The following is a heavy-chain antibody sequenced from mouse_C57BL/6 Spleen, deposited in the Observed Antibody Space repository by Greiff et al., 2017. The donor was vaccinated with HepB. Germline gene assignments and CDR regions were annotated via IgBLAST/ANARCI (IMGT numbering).Heavy chain of an antibody. Sequence: VQLQQSGPELVKPGASVKISCKASGYAFSSSWMNWVKQRPGKGLEWIGRIYPGDGDTNYNGKSKGKATLTADKSSSTAYMQLSSLTSEDSAVYFCASNGALCEGAYWGQGTLVTVSA. J-gene: IGHJ3*01. CDR2: IYPGDGDT. CDR1: GYAFSSSW. V-gene: IGHV1-82*01. D-gene: IGHD6-5*01. CDR3: ASNGALCEGAY.